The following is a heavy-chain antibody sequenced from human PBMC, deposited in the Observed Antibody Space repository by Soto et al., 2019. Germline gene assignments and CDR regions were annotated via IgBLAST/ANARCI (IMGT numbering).Heavy chain of an antibody. J-gene: IGHJ4*02. CDR2: INHSGST. CDR3: ARDKITGLFDY. D-gene: IGHD2-8*02. Sequence: SETLSLTCAVYGGSFGGYYWSWIRQPPGTGLEWIGEINHSGSTNYNPSLKSRVTISVDTSKDQFSLKLTSVAAADTAVYYCARDKITGLFDYWGQGTLVTVSS. V-gene: IGHV4-34*01. CDR1: GGSFGGYY.